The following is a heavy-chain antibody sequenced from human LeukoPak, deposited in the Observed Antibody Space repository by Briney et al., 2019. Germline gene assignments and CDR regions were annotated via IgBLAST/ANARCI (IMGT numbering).Heavy chain of an antibody. V-gene: IGHV4-59*01. J-gene: IGHJ5*02. CDR2: IYYSGST. CDR1: GGSISSYY. CDR3: ARAREAMGSSGYYYYNWFDP. Sequence: KPSETLSLTCTVSGGSISSYYWSWIRQPPGKGLEWIGYIYYSGSTNYNPSLKSRVTISVDTSKNQFSLKLSSVTAADTAVYYCARAREAMGSSGYYYYNWFDPWGQGTLVTVSS. D-gene: IGHD3-22*01.